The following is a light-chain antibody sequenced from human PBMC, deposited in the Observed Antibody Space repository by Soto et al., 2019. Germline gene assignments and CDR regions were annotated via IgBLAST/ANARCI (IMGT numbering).Light chain of an antibody. CDR3: QQYNSYSPRT. CDR1: QSISSW. CDR2: DAS. J-gene: IGKJ1*01. V-gene: IGKV1-5*01. Sequence: DIQMTQSPSTLSASVGDRVTITCRASQSISSWLAWYQQKPGKAPKLLIYDASSLESGVPSRLSGSGSGTEFTLTISSLQPDDFATYYGQQYNSYSPRTFAQGPKVDTK.